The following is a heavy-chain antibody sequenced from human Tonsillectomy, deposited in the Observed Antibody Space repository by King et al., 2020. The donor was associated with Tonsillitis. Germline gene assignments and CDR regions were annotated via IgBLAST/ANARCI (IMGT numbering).Heavy chain of an antibody. CDR2: IKKNGSEK. V-gene: IGHV3-7*03. CDR1: GFTFSSYW. Sequence: VQLVESGGGLVQPGGSLRLSCAASGFTFSSYWMTWVRQAPGKGLEWVSNIKKNGSEKYYVDSVKGRFTISRDNAKNSLYLQMNSLRAEDTAVYFCARGVCEYYDSGGIPVDFWGQGTLFTVSS. D-gene: IGHD3-22*01. J-gene: IGHJ4*02. CDR3: ARGVCEYYDSGGIPVDF.